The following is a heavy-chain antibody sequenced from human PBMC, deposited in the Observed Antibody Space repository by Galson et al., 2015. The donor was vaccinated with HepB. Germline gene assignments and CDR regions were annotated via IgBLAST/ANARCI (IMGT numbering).Heavy chain of an antibody. D-gene: IGHD2-21*02. CDR1: GFTVSSNY. J-gene: IGHJ4*02. CDR2: IYSGGST. Sequence: SLRLSCAASGFTVSSNYMSWVRQAPGKGLEWVSVIYSGGSTYYADSVKGRFTISRDNSKNTLYLQMNSLRAEDTAVYYCARVDSPLVTAIRGGPKDYWGQGTLVTVSS. CDR3: ARVDSPLVTAIRGGPKDY. V-gene: IGHV3-53*01.